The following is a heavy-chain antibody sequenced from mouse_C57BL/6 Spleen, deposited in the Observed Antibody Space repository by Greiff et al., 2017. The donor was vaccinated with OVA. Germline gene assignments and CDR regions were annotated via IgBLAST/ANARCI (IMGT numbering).Heavy chain of an antibody. CDR1: GFNIKDDY. Sequence: EVQLMESGAELVRPGASVKLSCTASGFNIKDDYMHWVKQRPEQGLEWIGWIDPENGDTEYASKFQGKATITADTSSNTAYLQLSSLTSEDTAVYYCTSGGSSALCYWGQGTTLTVSS. D-gene: IGHD1-1*01. CDR2: IDPENGDT. CDR3: TSGGSSALCY. J-gene: IGHJ2*01. V-gene: IGHV14-4*01.